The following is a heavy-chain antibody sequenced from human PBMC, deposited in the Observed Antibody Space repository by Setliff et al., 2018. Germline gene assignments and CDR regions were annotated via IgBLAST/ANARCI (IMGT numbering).Heavy chain of an antibody. CDR3: ARDMGQPYYFES. J-gene: IGHJ4*02. Sequence: SETLSLTCTVSGGSISSSSHYWGWIRQPPGKGLEWIGSIYNTGSTYYNPSLKSRVTMSVDTSKRQFSLKLGSATAADTAVYYCARDMGQPYYFESWGLGTLVTVSS. CDR2: IYNTGST. CDR1: GGSISSSSHY. D-gene: IGHD1-1*01. V-gene: IGHV4-39*07.